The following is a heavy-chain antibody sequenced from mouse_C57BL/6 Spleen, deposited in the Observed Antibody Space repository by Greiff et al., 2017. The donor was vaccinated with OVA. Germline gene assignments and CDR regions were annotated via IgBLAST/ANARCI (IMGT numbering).Heavy chain of an antibody. CDR2: IYPGDGDT. Sequence: VHLVESGPELVKPGASVKISCKASGYAFSSSWMNWVKQRPGKGLEWIGRIYPGDGDTNYNGKFKGKATLTADKSSSTAYMQLSSLTSEDSAVYFCARSYYGSSYVDYWGQGTTLTVSS. CDR3: ARSYYGSSYVDY. D-gene: IGHD1-1*01. J-gene: IGHJ2*01. CDR1: GYAFSSSW. V-gene: IGHV1-82*01.